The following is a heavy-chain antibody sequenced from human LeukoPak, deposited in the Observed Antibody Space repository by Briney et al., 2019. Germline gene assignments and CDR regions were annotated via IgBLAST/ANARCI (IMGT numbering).Heavy chain of an antibody. CDR2: MNPKSGNT. V-gene: IGHV1-8*01. CDR1: GYTFTSYD. Sequence: ASVKVSCKASGYTFTSYDINWVRQATGQGLEWMGWMNPKSGNTGYAQKFQGRVTMTRNTSISTAYMELSSLRSEDTAVYYCAGSRGHYYGMDVWGQGTTVTVSS. J-gene: IGHJ6*02. D-gene: IGHD5/OR15-5a*01. CDR3: AGSRGHYYGMDV.